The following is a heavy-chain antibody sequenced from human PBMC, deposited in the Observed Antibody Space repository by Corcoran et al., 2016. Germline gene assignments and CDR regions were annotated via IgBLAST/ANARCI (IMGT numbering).Heavy chain of an antibody. D-gene: IGHD5-12*01. Sequence: QVQLVQSGAEVKKPGASVKVSCKASGYTFTSYGISWVRQAPGQGLEWMGWISAYNGNTNYAQKLQGRVTMTTDTSTSTANMELRSLRYDDTAVYYGARESVEMATTSGIAYFAYWGQGTLVTVSS. J-gene: IGHJ4*02. CDR2: ISAYNGNT. CDR1: GYTFTSYG. V-gene: IGHV1-18*01. CDR3: ARESVEMATTSGIAYFAY.